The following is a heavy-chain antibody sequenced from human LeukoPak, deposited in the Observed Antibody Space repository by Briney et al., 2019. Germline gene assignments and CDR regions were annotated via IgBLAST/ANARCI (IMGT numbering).Heavy chain of an antibody. V-gene: IGHV4-4*07. CDR2: IYTSGST. Sequence: SETLSLTCTVSAGSISSYYWTWIRQPAGKGLEWIGRIYTSGSTNYNPSLKSRVTMSVDTSKNQFSLKLSSVSAADPAVYYCARDYYASGSYYDRFDYWGQGTPVTVSS. CDR3: ARDYYASGSYYDRFDY. CDR1: AGSISSYY. D-gene: IGHD3-10*01. J-gene: IGHJ4*02.